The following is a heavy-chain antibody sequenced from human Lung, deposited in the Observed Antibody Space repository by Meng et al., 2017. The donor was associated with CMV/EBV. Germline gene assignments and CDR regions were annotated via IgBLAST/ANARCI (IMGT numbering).Heavy chain of an antibody. CDR3: AKAGYSSSWYVFDY. D-gene: IGHD6-13*01. CDR2: IGPSGGNT. CDR1: GFTFSSYV. J-gene: IGHJ4*02. V-gene: IGHV3-23*01. Sequence: ESXKISXAASGFTFSSYVMTWVRQAPGKGLEWVSGIGPSGGNTYYADSVKGRFTISRDNSRNTLYLQMNGLRAEDTAVYYCAKAGYSSSWYVFDYWGQGXLVTVSS.